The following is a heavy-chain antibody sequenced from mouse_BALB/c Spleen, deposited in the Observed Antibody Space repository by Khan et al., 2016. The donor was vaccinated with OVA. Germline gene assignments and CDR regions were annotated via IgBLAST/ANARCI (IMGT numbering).Heavy chain of an antibody. Sequence: VQLQQSGPELVRPGASVKISCTASGYSFTGYFMNWVMQSHGKSLEWIGRINPHIGETFYNQRFKDKATSTVDESSSTAHMELRSLASEDSAVYYCTRIYRSDFDYWGQGTTLTVSS. V-gene: IGHV1-20*02. CDR3: TRIYRSDFDY. D-gene: IGHD1-1*01. J-gene: IGHJ2*01. CDR2: INPHIGET. CDR1: GYSFTGYF.